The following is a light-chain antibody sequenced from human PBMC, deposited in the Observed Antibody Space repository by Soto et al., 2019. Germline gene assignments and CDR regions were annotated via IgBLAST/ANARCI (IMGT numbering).Light chain of an antibody. J-gene: IGKJ1*01. CDR3: QQYGSSPWT. V-gene: IGKV3-20*01. CDR2: GAS. Sequence: EIVMTKSPGTLSVYTGERATLSCRASQSVSSNLAWYQQKPGQAPSLLIYGASSRATGIPDRVSGSGSGTDFTLTISRLEPEDFAVYYCQQYGSSPWTFGQGTMVDIK. CDR1: QSVSSN.